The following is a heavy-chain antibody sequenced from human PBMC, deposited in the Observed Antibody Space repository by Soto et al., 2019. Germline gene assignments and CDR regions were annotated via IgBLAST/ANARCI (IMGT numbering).Heavy chain of an antibody. V-gene: IGHV4-39*01. D-gene: IGHD3-9*01. J-gene: IGHJ3*02. CDR3: ANTYYDILTGYHDAFDI. Sequence: QLQLQESGPGLVKPSETLSLTCTVSGGSISSCSYYWGWVRQPPGKGLECIGSVYCSGRTYYNPSLKCRVTISVHPSKTQFSLKLSSVRAADTALYYCANTYYDILTGYHDAFDIWGQGTMVTVSS. CDR2: VYCSGRT. CDR1: GGSISSCSYY.